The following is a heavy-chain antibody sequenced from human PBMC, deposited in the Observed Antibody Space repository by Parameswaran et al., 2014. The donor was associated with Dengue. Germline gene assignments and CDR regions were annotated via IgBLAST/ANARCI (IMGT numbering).Heavy chain of an antibody. D-gene: IGHD2-8*02. CDR2: INPNSGGT. V-gene: IGHV1-2*02. Sequence: WVRQASGQGLEWMGWINPNSGGTNYAQKFQGRVTMTRDTSISTAYMELSRLRSDDTAVYYCARAYWDPPSFDFDYWGQGTLVTVSS. CDR3: ARAYWDPPSFDFDY. J-gene: IGHJ4*02.